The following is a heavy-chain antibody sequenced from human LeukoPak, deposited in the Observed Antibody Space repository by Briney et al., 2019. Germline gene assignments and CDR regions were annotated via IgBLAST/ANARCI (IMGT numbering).Heavy chain of an antibody. V-gene: IGHV4-59*08. CDR2: IYYSGST. J-gene: IGHJ5*02. Sequence: SETLSLTCTVSGGSISSYYWSWIRQPPGKGLEWIGNIYYSGSTNYNPSLKSRVTISVDTSKNQFSLKLSSVTAADTAVYYCARQGGPDYSGFSWFDPWGQGTLVTVSS. CDR3: ARQGGPDYSGFSWFDP. CDR1: GGSISSYY. D-gene: IGHD4-11*01.